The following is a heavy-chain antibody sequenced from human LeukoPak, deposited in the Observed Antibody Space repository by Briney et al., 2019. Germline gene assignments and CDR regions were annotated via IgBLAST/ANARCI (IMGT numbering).Heavy chain of an antibody. V-gene: IGHV3-23*01. CDR1: GFSFSAAW. Sequence: GGSLRLSCEASGFSFSAAWMTWVRQAPGKGLEWVSAISGSGGSTYYADSVKGRFTISRDNSKNTLYLQMNSLRAEDTAVYYCAKELTMANFDYWGQGTLVTVSS. CDR2: ISGSGGST. CDR3: AKELTMANFDY. D-gene: IGHD4/OR15-4a*01. J-gene: IGHJ4*02.